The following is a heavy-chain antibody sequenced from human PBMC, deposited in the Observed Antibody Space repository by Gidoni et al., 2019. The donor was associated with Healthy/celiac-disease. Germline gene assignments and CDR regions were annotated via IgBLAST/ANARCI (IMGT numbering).Heavy chain of an antibody. D-gene: IGHD4-17*01. CDR2: IIPIFGTA. CDR3: AREWGSYGDFFPVDP. Sequence: VQLVQSGAEVKKPGSSVKVSCKASGGTFSSYAISWVRQAPGQGLGWSGGIIPIFGTANCAQKFQGRVTITADESTSTAYMELSSLRSEDTAVYYCAREWGSYGDFFPVDPWGQGTLVTVSS. V-gene: IGHV1-69*01. CDR1: GGTFSSYA. J-gene: IGHJ5*02.